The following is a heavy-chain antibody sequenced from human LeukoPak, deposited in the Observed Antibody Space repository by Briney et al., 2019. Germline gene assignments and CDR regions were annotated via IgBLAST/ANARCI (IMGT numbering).Heavy chain of an antibody. D-gene: IGHD3-10*02. CDR1: GFTFSTYG. CDR2: IGSDDSNK. V-gene: IGHV3-30*02. J-gene: IGHJ6*04. CDR3: AELGITMIGGV. Sequence: PGGSLRLSCVASGFTFSTYGMHWVRQAPGKGLEWVAKIGSDDSNKHYADSVKGRFTISRDNSKKSLYLQMNSLRAEDTAVYYCAELGITMIGGVWGKGTTVTVSS.